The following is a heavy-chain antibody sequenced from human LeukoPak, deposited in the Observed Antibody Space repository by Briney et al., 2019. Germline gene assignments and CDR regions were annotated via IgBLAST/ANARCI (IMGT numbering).Heavy chain of an antibody. J-gene: IGHJ4*02. CDR1: GYTYTSYA. D-gene: IGHD6-19*01. CDR2: ISGSGGST. V-gene: IGHV3-23*01. Sequence: ASVKVSCKASGYTYTSYAMSWVRQAPGKGLEWVSAISGSGGSTYYADSVKGRFTISRDNSKNTLYLQMNSLRAEDTAVYYCAKDAGYSSGWYSGDDYWGQGTLVTVSS. CDR3: AKDAGYSSGWYSGDDY.